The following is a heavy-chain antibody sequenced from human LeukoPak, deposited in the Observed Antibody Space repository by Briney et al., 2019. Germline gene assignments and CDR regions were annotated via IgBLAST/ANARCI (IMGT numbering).Heavy chain of an antibody. CDR2: IYYSGST. CDR3: AMERYSSSWYDNWFDP. V-gene: IGHV4-39*01. J-gene: IGHJ5*02. D-gene: IGHD6-13*01. CDR1: GGSISSSSYY. Sequence: SQTLSLTCTVSGGSISSSSYYWGWIRQPPGKGLEWIGSIYYSGSTYYNPSLKSRVTISVDTSKNQFSQKLSSVTAADTAVYYCAMERYSSSWYDNWFDPWGQGTLVTVSS.